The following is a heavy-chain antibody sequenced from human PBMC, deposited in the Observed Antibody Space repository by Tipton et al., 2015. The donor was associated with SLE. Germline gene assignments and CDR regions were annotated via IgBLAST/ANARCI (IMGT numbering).Heavy chain of an antibody. CDR2: IYYSGST. CDR3: ARPQIKDGYYFDY. D-gene: IGHD3-10*01. CDR1: GGSISSSSYY. J-gene: IGHJ4*02. Sequence: TLSLTCTVSGGSISSSSYYWGWIRQPPGKGREWIGSIYYSGSTYSNPSLKSRVTISVDTSKNQFSLKLSSVTAADTAVYYCARPQIKDGYYFDYWGQGTLVTVSS. V-gene: IGHV4-39*07.